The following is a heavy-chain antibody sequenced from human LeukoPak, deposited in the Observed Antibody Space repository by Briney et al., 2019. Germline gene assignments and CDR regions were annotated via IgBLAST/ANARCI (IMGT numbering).Heavy chain of an antibody. V-gene: IGHV3-21*01. CDR2: ISSSSSYI. Sequence: GGSLRLSCAASGFTFSSYSMNWVRQAPGKGLEWVSSISSSSSYIYYADSVKGRFTISRDNAKNSLYLQMNSLRAEDTAVYYCARVRSGWFGDYFDYWGQGTLVTVSS. CDR1: GFTFSSYS. CDR3: ARVRSGWFGDYFDY. J-gene: IGHJ4*02. D-gene: IGHD3-10*01.